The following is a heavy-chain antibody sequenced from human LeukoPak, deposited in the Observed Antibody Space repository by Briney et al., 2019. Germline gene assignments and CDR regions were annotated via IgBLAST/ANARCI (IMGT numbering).Heavy chain of an antibody. Sequence: SETLSLTCTVSGGSISSGGYYWSWIRQHPGKGLEWIGYIYYSGSTYYNPSLKSRVTISVDTSKNQFSLKVSSVTAADTAVYYCARDKYSSSSFDYWGQGTLVTVST. D-gene: IGHD6-6*01. CDR2: IYYSGST. CDR1: GGSISSGGYY. V-gene: IGHV4-31*03. CDR3: ARDKYSSSSFDY. J-gene: IGHJ4*02.